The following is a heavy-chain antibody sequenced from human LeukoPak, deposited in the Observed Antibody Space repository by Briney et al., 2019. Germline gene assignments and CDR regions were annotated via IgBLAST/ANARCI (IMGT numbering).Heavy chain of an antibody. CDR1: GGSISSSSYY. CDR3: ARQWGSAHQGLYRRHRPRGLNWFDP. Sequence: ASETLSLTCTVSGGSISSSSYYWGWIRQPPGKGLEWIGSIYYSGSTYYNPSLKSRVTISVDTSKNQFSLKLSSVTAADTAVYYCARQWGSAHQGLYRRHRPRGLNWFDPWGQGTLVTVSS. D-gene: IGHD3-16*02. CDR2: IYYSGST. J-gene: IGHJ5*02. V-gene: IGHV4-39*01.